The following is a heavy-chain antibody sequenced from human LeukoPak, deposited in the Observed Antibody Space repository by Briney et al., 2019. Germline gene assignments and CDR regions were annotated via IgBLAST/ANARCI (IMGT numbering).Heavy chain of an antibody. CDR2: INAGNGNT. CDR3: ARGIALANPFDY. CDR1: GYTFTSYA. V-gene: IGHV1-3*01. Sequence: ASVKVSCKASGYTFTSYAMHWVRQAPGQRLEWMGWINAGNGNTKYSQKSQGRVTITRDTSASTAYMELSSLRSEDTAVYYCARGIALANPFDYWGQGTLVTVSS. J-gene: IGHJ4*02. D-gene: IGHD2-21*01.